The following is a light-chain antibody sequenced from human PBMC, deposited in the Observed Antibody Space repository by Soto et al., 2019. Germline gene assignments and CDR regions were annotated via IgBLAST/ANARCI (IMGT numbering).Light chain of an antibody. CDR2: AAS. J-gene: IGKJ2*01. CDR3: LQTYTVPRT. Sequence: DIQMTQSPSSLSASVGDRVTITCRASQSISNYLNWYQQKPGKAPKLLIYAASSLQSGVPSRFSGSGFGTDFTLTISSLQPEDFAAYYCLQTYTVPRTFGQGTNLDIK. V-gene: IGKV1-39*01. CDR1: QSISNY.